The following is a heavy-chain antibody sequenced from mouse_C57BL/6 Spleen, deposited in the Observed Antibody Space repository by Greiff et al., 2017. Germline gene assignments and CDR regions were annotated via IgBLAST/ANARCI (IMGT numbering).Heavy chain of an antibody. CDR3: ASTTVDYAMDY. D-gene: IGHD1-1*01. Sequence: EVNLVESGAGLVKPGGSLKLSCAASGFTFSDYGMHWVRQAPEKGLEWVAYISSGSSTIYYADTVKGRFTISRDNAKNTLFLQMTSLRSEDTAMYYCASTTVDYAMDYWGQGTSVTVSS. V-gene: IGHV5-17*01. CDR1: GFTFSDYG. CDR2: ISSGSSTI. J-gene: IGHJ4*01.